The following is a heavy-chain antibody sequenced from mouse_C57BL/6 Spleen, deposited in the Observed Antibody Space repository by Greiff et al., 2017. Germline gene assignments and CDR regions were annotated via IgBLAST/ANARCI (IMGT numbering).Heavy chain of an antibody. CDR2: ISDGGSYT. CDR1: GFTFSSYA. D-gene: IGHD1-1*01. Sequence: EVKLVESGGGLVKPGGSLKLSCAASGFTFSSYAMSWVRQTPEKRLEWVATISDGGSYTYYPDNVKGRFTISRDNAKNNLYLQMSHLKSEDTAMYYCARDYYGSRFDYWGQGTTLTVSS. CDR3: ARDYYGSRFDY. V-gene: IGHV5-4*01. J-gene: IGHJ2*01.